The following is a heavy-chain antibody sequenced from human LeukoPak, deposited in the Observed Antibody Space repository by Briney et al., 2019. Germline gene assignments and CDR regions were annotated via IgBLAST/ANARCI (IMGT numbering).Heavy chain of an antibody. CDR1: GFTFSSYE. CDR2: ISSSGSTI. D-gene: IGHD6-19*01. V-gene: IGHV3-48*03. Sequence: PGGSLRLSCAASGFTFSSYEMNWVRQAPGKGLEWVSYISSSGSTIYYADSVKGRFTISRNNAKNSLYLQMNSLRAEDTAAYYCARDFEISSGWGQGTLVTVSS. J-gene: IGHJ4*02. CDR3: ARDFEISSG.